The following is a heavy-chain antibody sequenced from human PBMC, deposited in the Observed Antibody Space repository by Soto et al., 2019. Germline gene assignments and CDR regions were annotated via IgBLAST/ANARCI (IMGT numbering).Heavy chain of an antibody. Sequence: ASVKVSCKASGYTFTSYGISWVRQAPGQGLEWMGWISAYNGNTNYAQKLQGRVTMTTGTSTSTAYMELRSLRSDDTAVYYCARDGLGTAMVRGLVDYWGQGTLVTVSS. D-gene: IGHD5-18*01. CDR3: ARDGLGTAMVRGLVDY. J-gene: IGHJ4*02. V-gene: IGHV1-18*01. CDR1: GYTFTSYG. CDR2: ISAYNGNT.